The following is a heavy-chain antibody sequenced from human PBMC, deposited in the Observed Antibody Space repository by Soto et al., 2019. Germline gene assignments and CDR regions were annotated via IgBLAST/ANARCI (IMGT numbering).Heavy chain of an antibody. CDR2: FIPMFDIT. CDR3: XXXXXXXXEGGEWLDP. CDR1: GGTFNNNA. D-gene: IGHD3-16*01. V-gene: IGHV1-69*01. J-gene: IGHJ5*02. Sequence: QVQLVQSGAEVKTPGSSVKVSCKASGGTFNNNAINWVRQAPGQGLEWMGGFIPMFDITDYAQKFQGRVTITADESTGTTXXXXXXXXXXXXXXXXXXXXXXXXXEGGEWLDPWGQGTLVTVSS.